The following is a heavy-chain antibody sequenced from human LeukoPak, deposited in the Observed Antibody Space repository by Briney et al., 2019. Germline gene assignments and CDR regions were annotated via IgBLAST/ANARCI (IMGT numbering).Heavy chain of an antibody. CDR3: ARDPYSGNYSAYYYYYMDV. V-gene: IGHV3-21*01. D-gene: IGHD1-26*01. CDR1: GFTFSGYW. CDR2: ITSSSSYI. Sequence: GGSLRLSCAASGFTFSGYWMHWVRQGPGKGLEWVSSITSSSSYIYYADSVKGRFTISRDNAKNSLYLQMNSLRAEDTAVYYCARDPYSGNYSAYYYYYMDVWGKGTTVTVSS. J-gene: IGHJ6*03.